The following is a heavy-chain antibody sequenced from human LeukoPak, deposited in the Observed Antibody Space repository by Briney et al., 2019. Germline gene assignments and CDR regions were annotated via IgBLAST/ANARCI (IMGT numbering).Heavy chain of an antibody. J-gene: IGHJ6*02. CDR1: GGCISSYY. Sequence: SETLSLTCTVSGGCISSYYWSWIRQPPGKGLEWIGYIYYSGSTNYNPSLKSRVTISVDTSKKQFSLKLSSVTAADTAVYYCAGGEYSSSWTSMDVWGQGTTVTVSS. D-gene: IGHD6-13*01. CDR3: AGGEYSSSWTSMDV. CDR2: IYYSGST. V-gene: IGHV4-59*08.